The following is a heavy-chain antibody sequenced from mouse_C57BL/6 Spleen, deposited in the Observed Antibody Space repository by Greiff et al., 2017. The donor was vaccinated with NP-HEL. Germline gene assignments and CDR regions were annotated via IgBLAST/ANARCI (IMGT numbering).Heavy chain of an antibody. CDR1: GFTFSSYA. CDR2: ISDGGSYT. Sequence: EVKLMESGGGLVKPGGSLKLSCAASGFTFSSYAMSWVRQTPEKRLEWVATISDGGSYTYYPDNVKGRFTISRDNAKNNLYLQMSHLKSEDTAMYYCAREEGRYFDYWGQGTTLTVSS. CDR3: AREEGRYFDY. J-gene: IGHJ2*01. V-gene: IGHV5-4*01.